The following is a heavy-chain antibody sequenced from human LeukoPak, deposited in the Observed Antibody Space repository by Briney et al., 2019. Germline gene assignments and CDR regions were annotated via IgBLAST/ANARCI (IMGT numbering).Heavy chain of an antibody. V-gene: IGHV4-34*01. Sequence: SETLSRTCAVYGGSFSGYYWSWIRQPPGKGLEWIGEINHSGSTNYNPSLKSRVTISVDTSKNQFSLKLSSVTAADTAVYYCARHPTYSGSYYGTSWGQGTLVTVSS. CDR1: GGSFSGYY. CDR2: INHSGST. D-gene: IGHD1-26*01. J-gene: IGHJ4*02. CDR3: ARHPTYSGSYYGTS.